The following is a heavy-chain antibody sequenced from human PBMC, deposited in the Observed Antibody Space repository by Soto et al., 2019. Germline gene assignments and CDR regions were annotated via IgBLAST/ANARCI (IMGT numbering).Heavy chain of an antibody. J-gene: IGHJ4*02. CDR2: VYYSGNT. CDR1: GGSISSSNYY. D-gene: IGHD6-13*01. CDR3: ATSYGNAWYTY. V-gene: IGHV4-39*06. Sequence: SETLSLTCTVSGGSISSSNYYWGWIRQPPGKGLEWIGSVYYSGNTYYNPSLKSRVTMSVDRSKNQFTLKLSSVTAEDTAVYYCATSYGNAWYTYWGQGTQVTVSS.